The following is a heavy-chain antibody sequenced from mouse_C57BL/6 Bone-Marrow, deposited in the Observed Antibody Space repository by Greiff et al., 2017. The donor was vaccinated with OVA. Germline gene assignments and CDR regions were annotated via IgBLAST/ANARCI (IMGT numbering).Heavy chain of an antibody. V-gene: IGHV2-9-1*01. J-gene: IGHJ4*01. CDR3: ARNYYGSSLYAMDY. Sequence: VKLVESGPGLVAPSQSLSITCTVSGFSLTSYAISWVRQPPGKGLEWLGVIWTGGGTNYNSALKSRLSISKDNSKSQVFLKMNSLQTDDTARYYCARNYYGSSLYAMDYWGQGTSVTVSS. D-gene: IGHD1-1*01. CDR1: GFSLTSYA. CDR2: IWTGGGT.